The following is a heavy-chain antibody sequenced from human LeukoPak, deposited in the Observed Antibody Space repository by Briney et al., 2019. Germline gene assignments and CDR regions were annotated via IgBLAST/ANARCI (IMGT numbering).Heavy chain of an antibody. V-gene: IGHV4-39*07. J-gene: IGHJ6*02. Sequence: SETLSLTCTVSGGSISSSSYYWGWIRQPPGKGLEWIGSIYYSGSTYYNPSLKSRVTISVDTSKNQFSLKLSSVTAADTAVYYCARGVNYDFWSGYYYYYGMDVWGQGTTVTVSS. CDR1: GGSISSSSYY. D-gene: IGHD3-3*01. CDR2: IYYSGST. CDR3: ARGVNYDFWSGYYYYYGMDV.